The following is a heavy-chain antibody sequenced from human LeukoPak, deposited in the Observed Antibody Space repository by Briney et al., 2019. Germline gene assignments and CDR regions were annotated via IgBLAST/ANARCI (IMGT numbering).Heavy chain of an antibody. V-gene: IGHV4-39*01. CDR2: IYYSGST. CDR1: GGSISSSSYY. D-gene: IGHD3-3*01. CDR3: AGPTYYDFWSGQVTTN. J-gene: IGHJ4*02. Sequence: SETLSLTCTVSGGSISSSSYYWGWIRQPPGKGLEWIGSIYYSGSTYYNPSLKSRVTISVDTSKNQFSLKLSSVTAADTAVYYCAGPTYYDFWSGQVTTNWGQGTLVTVSS.